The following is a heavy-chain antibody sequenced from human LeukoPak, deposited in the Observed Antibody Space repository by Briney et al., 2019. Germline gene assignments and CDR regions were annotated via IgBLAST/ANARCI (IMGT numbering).Heavy chain of an antibody. Sequence: KPSETLSLTCTVSGGSISSYYWSWIRQPAGKGLEWIGRIYTSGCTNYNPSLKSRVTMSVDTSKNQFSLKLSSVTAADTAVYYCARDHDIVVVPAAEQRGWFDPWGQGTLVTVSS. J-gene: IGHJ5*02. D-gene: IGHD2-2*01. CDR1: GGSISSYY. CDR3: ARDHDIVVVPAAEQRGWFDP. CDR2: IYTSGCT. V-gene: IGHV4-4*07.